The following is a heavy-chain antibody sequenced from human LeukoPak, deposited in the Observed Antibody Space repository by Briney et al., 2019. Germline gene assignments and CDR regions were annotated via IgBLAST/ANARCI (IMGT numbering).Heavy chain of an antibody. J-gene: IGHJ4*02. CDR2: MNPNSGST. V-gene: IGHV1-8*01. Sequence: GASVKVSCKASGYTFTTYDIKWVRQATGQGLEWMGWMNPNSGSTGYAQNFQGRVTLTRNTSISTAYMELSSLRSEDTAVYYCARGWKDILTGYLLPWGQGTLVTVSS. D-gene: IGHD3-9*01. CDR3: ARGWKDILTGYLLP. CDR1: GYTFTTYD.